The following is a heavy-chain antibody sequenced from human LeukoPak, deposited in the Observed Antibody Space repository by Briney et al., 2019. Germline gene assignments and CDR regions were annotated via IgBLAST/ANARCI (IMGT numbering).Heavy chain of an antibody. J-gene: IGHJ4*02. Sequence: PGGSLRLSCAASGFTFSTYAMSWVRQAPGKGLEWVSGISASDTSTYYADSVKGRFTISRDNSKDTLYLQMNSLRAEDTAVYYCAKDASTVTLHADYWGQGTLVTVSS. CDR3: AKDASTVTLHADY. CDR2: ISASDTST. CDR1: GFTFSTYA. V-gene: IGHV3-23*01. D-gene: IGHD4-17*01.